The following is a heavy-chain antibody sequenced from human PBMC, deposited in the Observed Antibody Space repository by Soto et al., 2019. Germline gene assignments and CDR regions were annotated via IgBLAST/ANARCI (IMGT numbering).Heavy chain of an antibody. J-gene: IGHJ3*01. Sequence: EVQLVESGGALIQPGGSLILSCAASGFTVSNNYISWVRQAPGKGLEWVSLMYSGGSTHYANSVKGRFTISRDGSKNTVHLQMKSLRAEDTAVYYCTQLGAFDVWGQGTMVTVSS. D-gene: IGHD3-16*01. CDR1: GFTVSNNY. V-gene: IGHV3-53*01. CDR2: MYSGGST. CDR3: TQLGAFDV.